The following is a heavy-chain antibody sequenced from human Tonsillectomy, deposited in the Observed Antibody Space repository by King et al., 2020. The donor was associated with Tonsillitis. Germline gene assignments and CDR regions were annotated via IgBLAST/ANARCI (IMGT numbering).Heavy chain of an antibody. CDR1: GGSFSGYY. J-gene: IGHJ6*02. D-gene: IGHD3-3*01. CDR3: ERSPLQSGYYYYYYGMDV. CDR2: INHSGST. Sequence: VQLQQWGAGLLKPSETLSLTCAVYGGSFSGYYWSWIRQPPGKGLEWIGEINHSGSTNYNPSLKSRVTISVDTSKNQFSLKLSSVTAADTAVYYCERSPLQSGYYYYYYGMDVWGQGTTVTVSS. V-gene: IGHV4-34*01.